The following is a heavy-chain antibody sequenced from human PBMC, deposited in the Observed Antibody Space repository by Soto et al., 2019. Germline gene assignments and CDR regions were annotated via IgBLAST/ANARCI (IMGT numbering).Heavy chain of an antibody. Sequence: SETLSLTCTVSGGSVTNSSYYWGWIRQSPGKGPEWIGSVYYRGRSYSKSSVKSRVTISVDTSKNQFSLNFNSVTASDTALYYCVSQRTTVLTQAYFDYWGPGALVT. CDR3: VSQRTTVLTQAYFDY. CDR2: VYYRGRS. V-gene: IGHV4-39*01. CDR1: GGSVTNSSYY. D-gene: IGHD4-17*01. J-gene: IGHJ4*02.